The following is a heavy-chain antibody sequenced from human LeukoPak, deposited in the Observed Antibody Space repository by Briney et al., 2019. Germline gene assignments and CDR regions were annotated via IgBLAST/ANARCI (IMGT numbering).Heavy chain of an antibody. CDR1: GYTFTGYY. D-gene: IGHD3-3*01. V-gene: IGHV1-18*04. CDR2: ISAYNGNT. J-gene: IGHJ4*02. CDR3: ARDLDYDFWSGYSYFDY. Sequence: ASVKVSCKASGYTFTGYYMHWVRQAPGQGLEWMGWISAYNGNTNYAQKLQGRVTMTTDTSTSTAYMELRSLRSDDTAVYYCARDLDYDFWSGYSYFDYWGQGTLVTVSS.